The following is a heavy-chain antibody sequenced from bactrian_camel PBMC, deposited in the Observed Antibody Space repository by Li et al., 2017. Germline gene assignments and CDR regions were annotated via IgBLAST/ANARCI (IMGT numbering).Heavy chain of an antibody. J-gene: IGHJ4*01. CDR3: ARGSQ. V-gene: IGHV3S40*01. CDR2: INSGGGST. Sequence: VQLVESGGGSVEAGGSLRLSCGASGYNGTAYCMGWFRQAPGKGLEWVSAINSGGGSTYYADSVKGRFTISRDNAKNTLYLQMNSLKTEDTAVYYCARGSQWGQGTQVTVS. CDR1: GYNGTAYC. D-gene: IGHD5*01.